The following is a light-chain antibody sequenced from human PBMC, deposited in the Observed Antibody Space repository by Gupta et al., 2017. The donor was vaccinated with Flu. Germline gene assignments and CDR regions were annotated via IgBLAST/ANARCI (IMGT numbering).Light chain of an antibody. Sequence: DIHVTQSPSSLSACVGDRVTISCRTSQNIRTYLNWYQQKPGRAPKLLIYAASSLHSGVPSRFSGSGSGTDFTLTISSLQPEDFATYYCQQSYSTPVTFGQGTRLEIK. CDR1: QNIRTY. V-gene: IGKV1-39*01. J-gene: IGKJ2*01. CDR3: QQSYSTPVT. CDR2: AAS.